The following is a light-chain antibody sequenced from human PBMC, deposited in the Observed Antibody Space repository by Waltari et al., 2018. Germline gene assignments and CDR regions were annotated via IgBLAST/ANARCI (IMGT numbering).Light chain of an antibody. J-gene: IGLJ2*01. CDR3: ATWDNSLTAVV. V-gene: IGLV1-51*01. CDR2: DNY. Sequence: QPVLTQPPSVSAAPGQKVTISCLGSSPHIGTYFVPCYHQLPGATPKLLIYDNYKRPSGIPDRFSASKSGTSATLDITGLQRGDEADYYCATWDNSLTAVVFGGGTKLTVL. CDR1: SPHIGTYF.